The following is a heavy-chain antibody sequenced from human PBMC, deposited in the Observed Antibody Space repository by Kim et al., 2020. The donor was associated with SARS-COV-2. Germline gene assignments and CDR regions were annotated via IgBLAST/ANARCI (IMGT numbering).Heavy chain of an antibody. J-gene: IGHJ4*02. CDR1: GGTFSSYA. D-gene: IGHD5-12*01. CDR2: IIPILGIA. V-gene: IGHV1-69*04. CDR3: ARDRVEKSDSNIVAIDY. Sequence: SVKVSCKTSGGTFSSYAISWVRQAPGQGLEWMGRIIPILGIANYAQKFQGRVTITADKSTSTAYMELSSLRSEDTAVYYCARDRVEKSDSNIVAIDYWGQGTLVTVSS.